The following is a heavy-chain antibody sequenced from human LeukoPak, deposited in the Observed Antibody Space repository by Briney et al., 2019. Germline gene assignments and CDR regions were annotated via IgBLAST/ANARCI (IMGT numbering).Heavy chain of an antibody. CDR2: IYYSGST. CDR1: GGSISSSSYY. D-gene: IGHD2-15*01. V-gene: IGHV4-39*07. CDR3: ARNGVVAATTIDY. Sequence: SETLSLTCTVSGGSISSSSYYWGWIRQPPGKGLEWIGSIYYSGSTYYNPSLKSRVTISVDTSKNQFSLKLSSVTAADTAVYYCARNGVVAATTIDYWGQGTLVTVSS. J-gene: IGHJ4*02.